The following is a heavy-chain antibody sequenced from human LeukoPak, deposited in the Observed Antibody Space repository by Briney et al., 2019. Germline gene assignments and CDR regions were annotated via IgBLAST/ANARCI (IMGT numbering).Heavy chain of an antibody. J-gene: IGHJ4*02. D-gene: IGHD6-6*01. Sequence: GASVKVSCKASGYTFTSYGISWVRQAPGQGLEWMGWISAYNGNTNYAQKLQGRVTMTTDTPTSTAYMELRSLRSDDTAVYYCARDRSIAARGGAHYWGQGTLVTVSS. CDR2: ISAYNGNT. CDR3: ARDRSIAARGGAHY. CDR1: GYTFTSYG. V-gene: IGHV1-18*01.